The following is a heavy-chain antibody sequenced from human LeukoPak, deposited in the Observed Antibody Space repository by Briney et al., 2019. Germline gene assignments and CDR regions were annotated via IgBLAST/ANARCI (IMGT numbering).Heavy chain of an antibody. CDR1: GYTFTGYY. V-gene: IGHV1-2*02. J-gene: IGHJ4*02. CDR3: ARDLIVVVPAAIGY. CDR2: INPNSGGT. D-gene: IGHD2-2*02. Sequence: GASVKVSCKASGYTFTGYYMHWVRQAPGQGLERMGWINPNSGGTNYAQKFQGRVTMTRDTSISTAYMELSRLRSDDTAVYYCARDLIVVVPAAIGYWGQGTLVTVSS.